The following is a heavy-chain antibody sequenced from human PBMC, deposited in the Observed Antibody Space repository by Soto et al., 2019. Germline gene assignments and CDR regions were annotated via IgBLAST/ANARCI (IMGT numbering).Heavy chain of an antibody. CDR3: AREEYYYDSSGYLNAFDI. J-gene: IGHJ3*02. CDR2: IYYSGST. V-gene: IGHV4-39*02. D-gene: IGHD3-22*01. Sequence: SETLSLICTVSGGSISSSSYYWGWIRQPPGKGLEWIGSIYYSGSTYYNPSLKSRVTISVDTSKNQFSLKLSSVTAADTAVYYCAREEYYYDSSGYLNAFDIWGQGTMVTVSS. CDR1: GGSISSSSYY.